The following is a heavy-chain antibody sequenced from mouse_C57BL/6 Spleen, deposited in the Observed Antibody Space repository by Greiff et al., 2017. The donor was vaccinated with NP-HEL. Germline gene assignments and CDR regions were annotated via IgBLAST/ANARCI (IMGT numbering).Heavy chain of an antibody. CDR3: ARDSHFITTVVATPYYFDY. V-gene: IGHV5-4*01. CDR2: ISDGGSYT. CDR1: GFTFSSYA. D-gene: IGHD1-1*01. J-gene: IGHJ2*01. Sequence: EVQLQQSGGGLVKPGGSLKLSCAASGFTFSSYAMSWVRQTPEKRLEWVATISDGGSYTYYPDNVKGRFTISRDNAKNNLYLQMSHLKSEDTAMYYCARDSHFITTVVATPYYFDYWGQGTTLTVSS.